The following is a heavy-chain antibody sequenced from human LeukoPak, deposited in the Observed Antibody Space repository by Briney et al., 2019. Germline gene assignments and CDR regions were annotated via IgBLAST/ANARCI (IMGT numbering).Heavy chain of an antibody. CDR2: IYYSGST. D-gene: IGHD2-15*01. J-gene: IGHJ1*01. Sequence: PSETLSLTCTVSGGSISSYYWSWIRQPPGKGLEWIGYIYYSGSTNYNPSLKSRVTISVDTSKNQFSLKLSSVTAADTAVYYCATGSGGSFEYFQHWGQGTLVTVSS. CDR3: ATGSGGSFEYFQH. CDR1: GGSISSYY. V-gene: IGHV4-59*01.